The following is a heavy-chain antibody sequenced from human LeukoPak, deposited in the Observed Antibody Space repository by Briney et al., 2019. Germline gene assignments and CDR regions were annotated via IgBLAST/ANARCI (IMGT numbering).Heavy chain of an antibody. CDR3: ARDLLTTVTTYGQFDY. V-gene: IGHV3-23*01. Sequence: GGSLRLSCAASGFTFSSYAMSWVRQAPGKGLEWVSAISGSGGSTYYADSVKGRFTISRDNSKNTLYLQMNSLRAEDTAVYYCARDLLTTVTTYGQFDYWGQGTLVTVSS. D-gene: IGHD4-17*01. J-gene: IGHJ4*02. CDR1: GFTFSSYA. CDR2: ISGSGGST.